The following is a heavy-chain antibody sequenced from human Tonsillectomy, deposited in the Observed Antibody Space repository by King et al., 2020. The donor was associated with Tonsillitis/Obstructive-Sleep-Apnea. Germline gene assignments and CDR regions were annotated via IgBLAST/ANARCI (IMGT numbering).Heavy chain of an antibody. Sequence: QLVQSGGGVVQPGRSLRLSCAASGFAFSSYPMHWVRQAPGKGLEWVALISYDVRDKYYADSVTGRFTFSRDNSKNTLYLQINSLELEDTAVYFFASAVNSWSTNTFDIWGQGTVVTVSS. D-gene: IGHD6-13*01. CDR1: GFAFSSYP. CDR2: ISYDVRDK. CDR3: ASAVNSWSTNTFDI. J-gene: IGHJ3*02. V-gene: IGHV3-30*04.